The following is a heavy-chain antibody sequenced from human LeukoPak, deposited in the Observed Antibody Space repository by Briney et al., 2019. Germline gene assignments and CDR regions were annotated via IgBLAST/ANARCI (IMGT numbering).Heavy chain of an antibody. CDR3: ASLHNIAAAGN. CDR2: IYYSGST. Sequence: SETLSLTCTVSGGSISSSSYYWGWIRQPPGKGLEWIGSIYYSGSTYYNPSLKSRVTISVDTSKNQFSLKLSSVTAADTAVYYCASLHNIAAAGNWGQGTLVTVSS. J-gene: IGHJ4*02. V-gene: IGHV4-39*07. CDR1: GGSISSSSYY. D-gene: IGHD6-13*01.